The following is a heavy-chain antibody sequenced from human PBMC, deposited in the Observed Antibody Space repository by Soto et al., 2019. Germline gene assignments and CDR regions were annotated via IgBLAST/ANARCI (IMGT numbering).Heavy chain of an antibody. CDR2: IYYSGST. CDR3: ARFPSSWYKDWFDP. CDR1: GGSISSSSYY. D-gene: IGHD6-13*01. J-gene: IGHJ5*02. Sequence: SETLSLTCTVSGGSISSSSYYWGWIRQPPGKGLEWIGSIYYSGSTYYNPSLKSRVTISVDTSKNQFSLKLSSVTAADTAVYYCARFPSSWYKDWFDPWGQGTLVTVSS. V-gene: IGHV4-39*01.